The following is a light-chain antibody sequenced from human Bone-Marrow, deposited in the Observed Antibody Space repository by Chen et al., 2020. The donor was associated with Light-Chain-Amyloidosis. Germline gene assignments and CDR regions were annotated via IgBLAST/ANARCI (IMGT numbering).Light chain of an antibody. J-gene: IGLJ2*01. V-gene: IGLV1-51*01. CDR2: DND. Sequence: QSVLTQPPSVSAAPEQRVTISCSGSSSNIGNNYVSWYQQLPGTAPKLLIYDNDKRPSGIPDRFSGSKSGTSDTLGITGLQTGDEADYYCGTWDSSLSGVVFGGGTKLTVL. CDR1: SSNIGNNY. CDR3: GTWDSSLSGVV.